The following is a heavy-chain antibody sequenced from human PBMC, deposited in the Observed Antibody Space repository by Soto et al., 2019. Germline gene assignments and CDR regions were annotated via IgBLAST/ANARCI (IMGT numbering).Heavy chain of an antibody. D-gene: IGHD5-18*01. Sequence: GGSLRLSCAASGFTFSSYAMSWVRQAPGKGLEWVSAISGSGGSTYYADSVKGRFTISRDNSKNTLYLQMNSLRAEDTAVYYCAKDLSPPGVQLWPPDWDYWGQGTLVTVSS. CDR3: AKDLSPPGVQLWPPDWDY. CDR2: ISGSGGST. CDR1: GFTFSSYA. V-gene: IGHV3-23*01. J-gene: IGHJ4*02.